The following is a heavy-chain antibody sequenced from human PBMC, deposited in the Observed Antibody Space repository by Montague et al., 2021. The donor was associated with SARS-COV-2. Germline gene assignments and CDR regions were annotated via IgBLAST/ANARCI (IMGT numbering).Heavy chain of an antibody. J-gene: IGHJ4*02. CDR2: XDWDDDK. D-gene: IGHD4-23*01. CDR1: GFSLSTSGMC. V-gene: IGHV2-70*11. Sequence: PALVKPTQTLTLTCTFSGFSLSTSGMCVSWIRQPPGKALEWLARXDWDDDKYHSTSLKTRHTISKDTSKNQVVLTMTNMDPVDTATYYCARVQTTVAYDYWGQGTLVTVSS. CDR3: ARVQTTVAYDY.